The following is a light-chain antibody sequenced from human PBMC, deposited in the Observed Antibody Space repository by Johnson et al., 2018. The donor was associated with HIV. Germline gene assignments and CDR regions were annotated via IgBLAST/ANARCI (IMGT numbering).Light chain of an antibody. V-gene: IGLV1-51*01. J-gene: IGLJ1*01. CDR3: GTWDSSLRGVV. Sequence: QSVLTQPPSVSAAPRQKVTISCSGSSSNIGNNYVSWYQQLPGTAPKLLIYDNNKRPSGIPDRFSGSKSGTSATLGITGLQTGDEADYYCGTWDSSLRGVVFGTGTKVTVL. CDR2: DNN. CDR1: SSNIGNNY.